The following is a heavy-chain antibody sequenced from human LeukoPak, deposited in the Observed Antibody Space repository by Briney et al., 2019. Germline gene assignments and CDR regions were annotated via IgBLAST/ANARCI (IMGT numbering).Heavy chain of an antibody. CDR1: GGSISSYY. J-gene: IGHJ4*02. Sequence: SETLSLTCTGSGGSISSYYWSWIRQPPGEGLEWIGYIHYSGSTNYNPSLKSRVTISVDTSKNQFSLKLSSVTAADTAVYYCARYQLLSPYYFDYWGQGTLVTVSS. CDR3: ARYQLLSPYYFDY. V-gene: IGHV4-59*01. D-gene: IGHD2-2*01. CDR2: IHYSGST.